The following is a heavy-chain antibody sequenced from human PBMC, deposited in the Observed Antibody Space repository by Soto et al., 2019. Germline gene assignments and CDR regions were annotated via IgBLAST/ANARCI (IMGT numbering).Heavy chain of an antibody. D-gene: IGHD2-15*01. J-gene: IGHJ4*02. CDR3: ATYCSGGSCYLDY. CDR1: GGSISSGGYY. CDR2: IYYSGST. V-gene: IGHV4-31*03. Sequence: QVQLQESGPGLVKPSQTLSLTCTVSGGSISSGGYYWSWIRQHPGKGLEWIGYIYYSGSTYSNPSLKRRGTIHVDTPKNQFSLKLSSVTAADTAVYYCATYCSGGSCYLDYWGQGTLVTFSS.